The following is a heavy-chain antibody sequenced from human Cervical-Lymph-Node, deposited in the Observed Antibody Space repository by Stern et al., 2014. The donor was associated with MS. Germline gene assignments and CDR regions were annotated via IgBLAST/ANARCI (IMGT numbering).Heavy chain of an antibody. D-gene: IGHD2-8*01. CDR2: INPTTGRT. CDR1: GYTFTNYY. Sequence: VQLVQSGAEVKKPGASMRISCKASGYTFTNYYVHWVRQAPGQRLEWMGIINPTTGRTSYAQRFQGRGTMTRDTSTNTAYMELSSLGPEDTAVYFCARAQDYSNVVANYWGQGTLVTVSS. CDR3: ARAQDYSNVVANY. V-gene: IGHV1-46*03. J-gene: IGHJ4*02.